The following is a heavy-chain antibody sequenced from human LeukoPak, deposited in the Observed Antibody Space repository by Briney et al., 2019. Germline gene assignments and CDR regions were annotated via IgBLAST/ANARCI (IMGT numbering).Heavy chain of an antibody. Sequence: SETLSLTCTVSGGSISNEYWSWIRQPQGKGLEWIGYIYYSGSTNYNPSLKSRVTILVDTSKNQFSLKLSSVTAADTAVYYCARESYDILTGYRVFDYWGQGTLVTVSS. CDR3: ARESYDILTGYRVFDY. CDR1: GGSISNEY. V-gene: IGHV4-59*01. CDR2: IYYSGST. D-gene: IGHD3-9*01. J-gene: IGHJ4*02.